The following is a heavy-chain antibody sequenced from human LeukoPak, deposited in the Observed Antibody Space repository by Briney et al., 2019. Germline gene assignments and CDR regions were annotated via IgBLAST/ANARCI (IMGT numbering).Heavy chain of an antibody. CDR1: GGSFSGYY. J-gene: IGHJ4*02. CDR2: INHSGST. V-gene: IGHV4-34*01. CDR3: VTIKGDYYGSGSYYDY. Sequence: SETLSLTCAVYGGSFSGYYWSWIRQPPGKGLEWIGEINHSGSTNYNPSLKSRVTISVDTSKNQFSLKLSSVTAADTAVYYCVTIKGDYYGSGSYYDYWGQGTLVTVSS. D-gene: IGHD3-10*01.